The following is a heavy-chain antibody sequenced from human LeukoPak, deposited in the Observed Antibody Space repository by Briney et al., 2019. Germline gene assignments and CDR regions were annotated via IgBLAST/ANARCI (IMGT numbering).Heavy chain of an antibody. CDR1: GFNFNTYW. J-gene: IGHJ4*02. CDR2: IKQDGSEK. V-gene: IGHV3-7*03. D-gene: IGHD2-21*01. Sequence: GGSLRLSCAASGFNFNTYWMSWVRQAPGKGLEWVANIKQDGSEKFYVDSMKGRFTISRDNSKNSLYLQMNSLRAEDAAVYFCARAPVTSCRGAYCYPFDYWGQGTQVTVSS. CDR3: ARAPVTSCRGAYCYPFDY.